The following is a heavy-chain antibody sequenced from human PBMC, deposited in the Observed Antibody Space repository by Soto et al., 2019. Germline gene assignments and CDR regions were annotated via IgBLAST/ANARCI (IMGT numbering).Heavy chain of an antibody. Sequence: QVQLQESGPGLVKPSETLSLTCTVSGGSISGYYWGWIRQPPGRGLEYIGYIYYNGATNYTPSLKSRVTMSVDTSKNQFSLNLKSVTAADTAVYYCARHYGSGSYPLDYWGQGTLVSVSS. D-gene: IGHD3-10*01. CDR1: GGSISGYY. CDR2: IYYNGAT. CDR3: ARHYGSGSYPLDY. J-gene: IGHJ4*02. V-gene: IGHV4-59*08.